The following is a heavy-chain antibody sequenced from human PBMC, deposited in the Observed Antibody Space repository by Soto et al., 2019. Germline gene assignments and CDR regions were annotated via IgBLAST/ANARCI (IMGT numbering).Heavy chain of an antibody. Sequence: GGSLRLSCSASGFTFSSYAMHWVRQAPGKGLEGVAVISYEGRNKYYATSWKGPFTISRENSRNTLYLQMNGLRAEDTAVYYCARDRGPQDYDILTGYSYFDYWGQGTLVTVSS. CDR3: ARDRGPQDYDILTGYSYFDY. CDR1: GFTFSSYA. J-gene: IGHJ4*02. V-gene: IGHV3-30*04. D-gene: IGHD3-9*01. CDR2: ISYEGRNK.